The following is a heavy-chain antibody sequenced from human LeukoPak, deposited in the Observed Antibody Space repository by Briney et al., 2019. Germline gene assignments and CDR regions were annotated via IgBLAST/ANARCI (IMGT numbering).Heavy chain of an antibody. Sequence: ASVKVSCKASGGTFSSYAISWVRQAPGQGLEWMGRIIPIFGTANYAQKFQGRVTITTDESTSTAYMELSSLRSEDTAVYYCARDGRVAGTGENWFDPWGQGTLVTVSS. CDR2: IIPIFGTA. D-gene: IGHD6-19*01. CDR1: GGTFSSYA. CDR3: ARDGRVAGTGENWFDP. J-gene: IGHJ5*02. V-gene: IGHV1-69*05.